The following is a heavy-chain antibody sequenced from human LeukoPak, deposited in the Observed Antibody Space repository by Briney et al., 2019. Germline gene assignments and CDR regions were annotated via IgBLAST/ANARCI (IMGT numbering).Heavy chain of an antibody. J-gene: IGHJ6*03. V-gene: IGHV4-59*08. D-gene: IGHD3-10*01. Sequence: SETLSLTCTVSGDSISTYYWSWIRQPPGKGLEWIGYIYYTGSTNYNPSLKSRVTISVDTSKNQFSLKLSSVTAADTAVYYCARHRYYYRSGSYYGAPYYMDVWGKGTTVTISS. CDR1: GDSISTYY. CDR2: IYYTGST. CDR3: ARHRYYYRSGSYYGAPYYMDV.